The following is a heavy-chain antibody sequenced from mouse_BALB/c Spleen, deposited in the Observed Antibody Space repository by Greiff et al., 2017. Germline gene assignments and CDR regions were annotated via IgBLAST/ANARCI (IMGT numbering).Heavy chain of an antibody. CDR2: ISSGSSTI. Sequence: EVHLVESGGGLVQPGGSRKLSCAASGFTFSSFGMHWVRQAPEKGLEWVAYISSGSSTIYYADTVKGRFTISRDNPKNTLFLQMTSLRSEDTAMYYCARAPSSSYAMDYWGQGTSVTVSS. J-gene: IGHJ4*01. CDR1: GFTFSSFG. D-gene: IGHD1-1*01. CDR3: ARAPSSSYAMDY. V-gene: IGHV5-17*02.